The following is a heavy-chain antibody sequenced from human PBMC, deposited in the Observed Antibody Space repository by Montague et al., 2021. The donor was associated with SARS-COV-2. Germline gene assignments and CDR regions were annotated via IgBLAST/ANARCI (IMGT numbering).Heavy chain of an antibody. D-gene: IGHD6-19*01. CDR1: GFTVSSNY. Sequence: SLRLSCAASGFTVSSNYMSWVRQAPVKGLEWVSVIYSSSGSTYYXDSVKGRFTISRDISKNTLYLQMNSLRAEDTAVYYCARAPGSSYSSGWYDYYYGMDVWGQGTTVTVSS. V-gene: IGHV3-66*01. CDR2: IYSSSGST. J-gene: IGHJ6*02. CDR3: ARAPGSSYSSGWYDYYYGMDV.